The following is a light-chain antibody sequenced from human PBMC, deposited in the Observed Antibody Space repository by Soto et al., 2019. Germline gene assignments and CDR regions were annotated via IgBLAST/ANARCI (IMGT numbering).Light chain of an antibody. Sequence: QSVLTQPRSVSESPGQSVTISCTGTSSDVGAYDYVSWYQQHPGKVPKLMIYDVNKRPSGVPHRCSGSKSGKTAFLTISGLQAEDEADYYCLSFAGSYEVFGGGTKLTVL. CDR3: LSFAGSYEV. CDR2: DVN. CDR1: SSDVGAYDY. J-gene: IGLJ2*01. V-gene: IGLV2-11*01.